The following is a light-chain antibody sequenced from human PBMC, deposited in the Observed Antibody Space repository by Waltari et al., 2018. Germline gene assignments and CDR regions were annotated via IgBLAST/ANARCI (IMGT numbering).Light chain of an antibody. CDR2: AAS. V-gene: IGKV1-39*01. J-gene: IGKJ1*01. Sequence: DIQMTQSPSSLSASVGDIVTITCRAIQSISSYLNWYQQKPGKAPKLLIYAASSLQSGVPSRFSGSGSGTDFTLTISSLQPEDFATYYCQQSYSTPWTFGQGTKVEIK. CDR3: QQSYSTPWT. CDR1: QSISSY.